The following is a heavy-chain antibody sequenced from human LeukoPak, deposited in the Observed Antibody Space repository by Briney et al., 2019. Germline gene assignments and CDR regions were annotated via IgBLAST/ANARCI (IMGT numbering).Heavy chain of an antibody. D-gene: IGHD6-19*01. CDR3: ARDSVAVAGSDAFDI. CDR1: GFTFSIYE. J-gene: IGHJ3*02. CDR2: ISGSSRTI. Sequence: GGSLRPSCAASGFTFSIYEMNWVRQAPGKGLEWVSYISGSSRTIFYADSVKGRFTISRDNTKTSLYLQMNSMRAEDTAVYFCARDSVAVAGSDAFDIWGQGTMVSVSS. V-gene: IGHV3-48*03.